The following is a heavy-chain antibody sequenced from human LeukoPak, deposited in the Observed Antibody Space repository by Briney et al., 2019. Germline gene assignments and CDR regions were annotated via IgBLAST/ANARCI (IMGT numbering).Heavy chain of an antibody. J-gene: IGHJ3*02. CDR2: ISSSSSYI. CDR1: GFTFSSYS. D-gene: IGHD6-19*01. CDR3: ARELAADDAFDI. V-gene: IGHV3-21*01. Sequence: GGSLRLSCAASGFTFSSYSMNWVRQAPGKGLEWVSSISSSSSYIYYADSVKGRFTISRDNAKNSLYLQMNSMRAEDTAVYYCARELAADDAFDIWGQGTMVTVSS.